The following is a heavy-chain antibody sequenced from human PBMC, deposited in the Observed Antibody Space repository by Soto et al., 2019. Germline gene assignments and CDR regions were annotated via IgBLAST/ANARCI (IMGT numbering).Heavy chain of an antibody. D-gene: IGHD3-22*01. CDR3: ARVDSSGYWFDP. CDR1: GYTFTSYA. Sequence: ASVKVSCKASGYTFTSYAIHWVRQAPGQRLEWMGGINGGNGNTKYSQKFQGRVTVTRDTSASTAYMELSSLRSEDTAVYYCARVDSSGYWFDPWGQGTLVTVSS. J-gene: IGHJ5*02. V-gene: IGHV1-3*01. CDR2: INGGNGNT.